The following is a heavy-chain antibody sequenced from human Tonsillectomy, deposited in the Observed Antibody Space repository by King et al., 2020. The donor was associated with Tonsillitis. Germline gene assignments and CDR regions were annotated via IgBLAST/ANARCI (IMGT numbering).Heavy chain of an antibody. CDR2: IYPGDSDT. D-gene: IGHD3-22*01. Sequence: VQLVQSGAEVKKPGESLKISCKGSGYRFTSYWIGWVRQMPGKGLEWMGLIYPGDSDTRYSPSFQGQVTISADKSISTAYLQWSSLKASDTAMYYCVRLGGSDSSCYYGDYWGQGTLVTVSS. CDR1: GYRFTSYW. V-gene: IGHV5-51*01. CDR3: VRLGGSDSSCYYGDY. J-gene: IGHJ4*02.